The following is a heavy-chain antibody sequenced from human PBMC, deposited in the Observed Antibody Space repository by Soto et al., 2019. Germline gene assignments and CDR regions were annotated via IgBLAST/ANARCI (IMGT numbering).Heavy chain of an antibody. J-gene: IGHJ4*02. CDR2: INAGNGNT. V-gene: IGHV1-3*01. CDR3: ARQYSGYDAPCY. Sequence: QVQLVQSGAEVKKPGASVKVSCKASGYTFTSYAMHWVRQAPGQRLEWMGWINAGNGNTKYSQKFQGRVTITRDTSARTAYMELSSLRSEDTAVYYCARQYSGYDAPCYWGQGTLVTVSS. CDR1: GYTFTSYA. D-gene: IGHD5-12*01.